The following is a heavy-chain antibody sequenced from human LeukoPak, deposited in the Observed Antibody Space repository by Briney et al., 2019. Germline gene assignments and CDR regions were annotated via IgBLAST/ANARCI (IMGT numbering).Heavy chain of an antibody. CDR3: ARNSPGGSGSSIDY. Sequence: SDTLSLTCAASGYSISSSNWWGWIRQPPGKGLEWIGYIYYSGSTYYNPSLKSRVTMSVDTSKNQFSLKLSSVTAVDTAVYYCARNSPGGSGSSIDYWGQGTLVTVSS. J-gene: IGHJ4*02. CDR2: IYYSGST. D-gene: IGHD3-10*01. CDR1: GYSISSSNW. V-gene: IGHV4-28*01.